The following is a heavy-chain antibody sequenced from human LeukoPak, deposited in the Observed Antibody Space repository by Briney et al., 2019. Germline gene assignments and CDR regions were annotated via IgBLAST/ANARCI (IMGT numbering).Heavy chain of an antibody. CDR1: GGSISGYY. V-gene: IGHV4-59*01. CDR2: IYYSGNT. Sequence: SETLSLTCTVSGGSISGYYWSWIRQTPGKGLEWIGYIYYSGNTNYNPSLKSRVTISIDTSKNQFSLNLSSVTAADTAVYYCARVGYSYALDCWGQGTLVTVSS. D-gene: IGHD5-18*01. CDR3: ARVGYSYALDC. J-gene: IGHJ4*02.